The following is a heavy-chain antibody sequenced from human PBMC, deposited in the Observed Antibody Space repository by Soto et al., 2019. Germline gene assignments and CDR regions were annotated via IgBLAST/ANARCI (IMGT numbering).Heavy chain of an antibody. V-gene: IGHV3-48*02. CDR2: IRTDSSTI. CDR3: ARAFHGSYSYCDS. Sequence: EVQLVESGGGLVQPGGSLRLSCAASGFTFSNYGMNWVSQAPGKGLEWVSYIRTDSSTIYYADYVKGRFTISRDNAKNSLYLQMNSLTDEDTAVYYCARAFHGSYSYCDSWDQEALVTVSS. J-gene: IGHJ4*02. CDR1: GFTFSNYG. D-gene: IGHD1-26*01.